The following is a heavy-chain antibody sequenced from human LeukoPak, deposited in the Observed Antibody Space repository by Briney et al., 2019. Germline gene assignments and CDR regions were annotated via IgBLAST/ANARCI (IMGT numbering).Heavy chain of an antibody. CDR2: INAGHGNT. J-gene: IGHJ4*02. CDR3: AREGGYSGYDYLGFDY. Sequence: ASVKVSCKASGYTFTSYAMHWVRQAPGQRLEWMGWINAGHGNTKYSQKFQGRVTITRDTSASTAYMELSSLRSEDTAVYYCAREGGYSGYDYLGFDYWGQGTLVTVSS. CDR1: GYTFTSYA. D-gene: IGHD5-12*01. V-gene: IGHV1-3*01.